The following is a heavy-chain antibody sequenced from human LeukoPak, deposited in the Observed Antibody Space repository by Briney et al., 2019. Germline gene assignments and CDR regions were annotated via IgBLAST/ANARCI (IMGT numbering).Heavy chain of an antibody. D-gene: IGHD2/OR15-2a*01. V-gene: IGHV6-1*01. J-gene: IGHJ4*02. Sequence: SQTLSLTCAISGDSVPSNSAAWNWIRQSPSRSLEWLGRTYYRSQWRNDYAVSVKSRITISPDTSKNQVSLQLNSVTPEDTSVYYCVRDLSWRFDYWGQGTLVTVSS. CDR3: VRDLSWRFDY. CDR1: GDSVPSNSAA. CDR2: TYYRSQWRN.